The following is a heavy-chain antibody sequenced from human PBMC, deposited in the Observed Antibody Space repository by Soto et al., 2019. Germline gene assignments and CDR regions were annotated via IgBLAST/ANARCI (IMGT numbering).Heavy chain of an antibody. Sequence: QVQLVQSGTEVKKPGSSVKVSCKASGGTFSNYGFSWVRQAPGQGLEWVGGIIPIFGTANYAQKFLGKVTITADESTSTTYIQLSCLTSEDTAIYYCARATKKQIMRLSGIGGPQYCFDSWGQGTLVTVSS. D-gene: IGHD3-16*01. J-gene: IGHJ4*02. V-gene: IGHV1-69*01. CDR3: ARATKKQIMRLSGIGGPQYCFDS. CDR1: GGTFSNYG. CDR2: IIPIFGTA.